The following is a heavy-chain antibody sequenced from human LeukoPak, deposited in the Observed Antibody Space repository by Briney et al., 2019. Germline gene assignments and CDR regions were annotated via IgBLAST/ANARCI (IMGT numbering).Heavy chain of an antibody. Sequence: ASVKVSCKASGYTFTSHYIHWVRQAPGQGLEWMGWINPNSGGTNYAQKFQGRVTMTRDASISTAYMELSRLRSDDTAVYYCARDKYFGVMDVWGKGTTVTISS. D-gene: IGHD3-10*01. V-gene: IGHV1-2*02. J-gene: IGHJ6*03. CDR1: GYTFTSHY. CDR3: ARDKYFGVMDV. CDR2: INPNSGGT.